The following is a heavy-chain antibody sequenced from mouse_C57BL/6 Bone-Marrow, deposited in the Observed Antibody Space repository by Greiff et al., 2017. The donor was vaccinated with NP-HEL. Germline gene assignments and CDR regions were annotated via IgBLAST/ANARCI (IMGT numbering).Heavy chain of an antibody. Sequence: EVKLMESGGDLVKPGGSLKLSCAASGFTFSSYGMSWVRQTPDKRLEWVATISSGGSYTYYPDSVKGRFTISRDNAKNTLYLQMSSLKSEDTAMYYCARPYDGYYGYFDYWGQGTTLTVSS. CDR3: ARPYDGYYGYFDY. D-gene: IGHD2-3*01. CDR2: ISSGGSYT. V-gene: IGHV5-6*01. J-gene: IGHJ2*01. CDR1: GFTFSSYG.